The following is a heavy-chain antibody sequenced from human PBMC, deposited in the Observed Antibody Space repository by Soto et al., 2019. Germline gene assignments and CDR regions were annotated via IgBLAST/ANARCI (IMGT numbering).Heavy chain of an antibody. V-gene: IGHV4-34*01. Sequence: SETLSLTCAVEGGSFSGYYWSWIRQPPGKGLEWIGEINHSGSTNYNPSLKSRVTISVDTSKNQFSLKLSSVTAADTAVYYCARGRGGMVYYGSGRKHNWFDPWGQGTLVTVSS. CDR1: GGSFSGYY. D-gene: IGHD3-10*01. CDR2: INHSGST. CDR3: ARGRGGMVYYGSGRKHNWFDP. J-gene: IGHJ5*02.